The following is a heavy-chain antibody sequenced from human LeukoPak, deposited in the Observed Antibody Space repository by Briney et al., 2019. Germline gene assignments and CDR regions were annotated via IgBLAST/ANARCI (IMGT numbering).Heavy chain of an antibody. CDR2: INPNSGGT. CDR1: GYTFTGYY. V-gene: IGHV1-2*02. J-gene: IGHJ1*01. Sequence: ASVTVSCKASGYTFTGYYMHWVRQAPGRGLEWMGWINPNSGGTNYAQKFQGRVTMTRDTSISTAYMELSRLRSDDTAVYYCARVSLYYDILTGYRAEYFQHWGQGTLVTVSS. D-gene: IGHD3-9*01. CDR3: ARVSLYYDILTGYRAEYFQH.